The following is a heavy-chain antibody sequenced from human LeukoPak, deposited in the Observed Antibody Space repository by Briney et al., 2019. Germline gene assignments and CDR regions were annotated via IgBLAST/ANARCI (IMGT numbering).Heavy chain of an antibody. Sequence: ASVKVSCKASGYTFKGYYIHWVRQAPGQGLDWMGWLNPNTGGTDYAQKFQGRVTMTRDTSISTAFMELRRLRSDDTAVYYCAKASGRLRFFDWFPSGYWGQGTLVTVSS. CDR1: GYTFKGYY. D-gene: IGHD3-9*01. V-gene: IGHV1-2*02. CDR3: AKASGRLRFFDWFPSGY. CDR2: LNPNTGGT. J-gene: IGHJ4*02.